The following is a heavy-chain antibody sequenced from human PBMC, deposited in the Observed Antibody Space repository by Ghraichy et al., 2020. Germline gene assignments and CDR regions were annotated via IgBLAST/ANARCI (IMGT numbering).Heavy chain of an antibody. CDR1: GFTFSSYW. CDR2: IKQDGSEK. D-gene: IGHD2-2*01. V-gene: IGHV3-7*01. CDR3: ARELPAARYAFDI. Sequence: GESLNISCAASGFTFSSYWMSWVRQAPGKGLEWVANIKQDGSEKYYVDSVKGRFTISRDNAKNSLYLQMNSLRAEDTAVYYCARELPAARYAFDIWGQGTMVTVSS. J-gene: IGHJ3*02.